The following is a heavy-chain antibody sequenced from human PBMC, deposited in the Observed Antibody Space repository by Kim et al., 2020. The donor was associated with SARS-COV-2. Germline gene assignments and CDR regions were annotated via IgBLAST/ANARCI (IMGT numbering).Heavy chain of an antibody. CDR2: IWYDETVK. J-gene: IGHJ6*02. Sequence: GGSLRLSCAASGLTFSDDSMHWVRQAPGKGLEWVASIWYDETVKYYADVVRGRFTISRDNSKNRLYLQMDSLKVEDTAVYYCVKDLGFFSWAFYGDRSYNSYYAMDVWGQGTTVIVSS. D-gene: IGHD3-10*01. V-gene: IGHV3-33*06. CDR3: VKDLGFFSWAFYGDRSYNSYYAMDV. CDR1: GLTFSDDS.